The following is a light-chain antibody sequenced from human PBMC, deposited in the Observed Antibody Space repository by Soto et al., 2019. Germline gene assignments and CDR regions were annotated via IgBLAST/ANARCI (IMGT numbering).Light chain of an antibody. CDR2: EVS. CDR1: SNDVGSYNY. CDR3: SSYTSSSTVV. V-gene: IGLV2-14*01. J-gene: IGLJ2*01. Sequence: QSVLTQPASVSGSPGQSITISCTGNSNDVGSYNYVSWYQHHPGKAPRLMIYEVSNRPSGVSNRFSGSKSGNTASLTISGLQAEDEADYYCSSYTSSSTVVFGGGTKVTVL.